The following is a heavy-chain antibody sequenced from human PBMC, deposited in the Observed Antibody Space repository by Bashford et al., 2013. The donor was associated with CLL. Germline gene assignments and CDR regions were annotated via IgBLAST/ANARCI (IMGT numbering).Heavy chain of an antibody. J-gene: IGHJ1*01. D-gene: IGHD6-13*01. CDR3: ARLEAYIAAAGMQNKYFHH. V-gene: IGHV1-18*01. CDR1: GYTFNRYS. Sequence: ASVKVSCKTSGYTFNRYSITWVRQAPGQGLEWMGWISTYNGDTFYARELQGRVTMTRDTSTSTAYMELRSLKSDDSAVYYCARLEAYIAAAGMQNKYFHHWGQGTLVTVSS. CDR2: ISTYNGDT.